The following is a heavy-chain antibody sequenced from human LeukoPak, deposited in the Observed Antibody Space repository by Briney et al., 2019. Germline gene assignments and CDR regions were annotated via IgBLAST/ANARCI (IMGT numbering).Heavy chain of an antibody. Sequence: GGSLRLSCAASGCTFSNYIINWVRQAPRKGLELVSCISSSSTYIYYADSVKGRFTISRDNAKNSLSLQMNSLRAEDTAMYYCARSLITGTNCFDRWGQGTLVTVSS. CDR2: ISSSSTYI. J-gene: IGHJ5*02. D-gene: IGHD1-7*01. CDR1: GCTFSNYI. CDR3: ARSLITGTNCFDR. V-gene: IGHV3-21*01.